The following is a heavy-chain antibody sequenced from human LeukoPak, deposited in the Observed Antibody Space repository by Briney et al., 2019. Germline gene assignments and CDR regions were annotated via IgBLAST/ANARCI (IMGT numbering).Heavy chain of an antibody. CDR2: IHRDGRT. CDR1: GVSISSSEW. J-gene: IGHJ4*02. D-gene: IGHD3-9*01. Sequence: PSETLSLTCAVSGVSISSSEWWIWVRQPPGQGLEWIGEIHRDGRTRYNPSLKSRVTMSIDYSKNQFSLKVSSVTAADTAIYYCGKTDIYFNPIDYCGPGSLVTVSS. V-gene: IGHV4-4*02. CDR3: GKTDIYFNPIDY.